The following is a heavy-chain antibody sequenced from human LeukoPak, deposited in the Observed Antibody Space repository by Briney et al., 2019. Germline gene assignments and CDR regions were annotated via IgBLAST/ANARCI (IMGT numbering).Heavy chain of an antibody. CDR3: TTADGSRGYYYGMDV. J-gene: IGHJ6*02. CDR1: GFTFSNAW. CDR2: IKSRTDGGTT. V-gene: IGHV3-15*01. D-gene: IGHD2-2*01. Sequence: GGSLRLSCAASGFTFSNAWMSWVRQAPGKGLEWVGRIKSRTDGGTTDYAAPVKGRFTISRDDSKNTLYLQMNSLKTEDTAVYYCTTADGSRGYYYGMDVWGQGTTVTVSS.